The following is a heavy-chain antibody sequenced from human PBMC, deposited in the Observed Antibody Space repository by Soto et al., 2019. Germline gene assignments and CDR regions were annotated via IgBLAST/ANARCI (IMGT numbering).Heavy chain of an antibody. CDR3: SKGGSKAGMDA. CDR1: GFTFSNYG. V-gene: IGHV3-30*18. Sequence: GVSLRLSCAVSGFTFSNYGMHWVRQAPGKGLEWVALISYDVNNKYYADSVKGRFTISRDNSKNTLFLQMNGLRAEDTAVYYCSKGGSKAGMDAWGQGTTVTVSS. D-gene: IGHD1-26*01. CDR2: ISYDVNNK. J-gene: IGHJ6*02.